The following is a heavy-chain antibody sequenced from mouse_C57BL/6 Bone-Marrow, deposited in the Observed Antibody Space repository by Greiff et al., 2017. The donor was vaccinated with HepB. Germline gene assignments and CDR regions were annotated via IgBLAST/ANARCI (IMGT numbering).Heavy chain of an antibody. Sequence: VQLQESGAELMKPGASVKLSCKATGYTFTGYWIEWVKQRPGHGLEWIGEILPGSGSTTYNEKFKGKATFTADTSSNTAYMQLSSLTTEDSAIYYCARQGHSNHEGFAYWGQGTLVTVSA. V-gene: IGHV1-9*01. CDR2: ILPGSGST. J-gene: IGHJ3*01. CDR1: GYTFTGYW. CDR3: ARQGHSNHEGFAY. D-gene: IGHD2-5*01.